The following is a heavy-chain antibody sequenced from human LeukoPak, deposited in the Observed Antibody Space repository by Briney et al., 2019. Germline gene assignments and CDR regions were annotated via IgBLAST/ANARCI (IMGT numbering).Heavy chain of an antibody. D-gene: IGHD6-19*01. CDR1: GGSFSGHY. V-gene: IGHV4-34*01. J-gene: IGHJ4*02. CDR2: INHSGST. CDR3: ARDKEWLAPFDY. Sequence: SETLSLTCAVYGGSFSGHYWSWIRQPPGKGLGWIGEINHSGSTNYNPSLKSRVTISVDTSKNQFSLKLSSVTAADTAVYYCARDKEWLAPFDYWGQGTLVTVSS.